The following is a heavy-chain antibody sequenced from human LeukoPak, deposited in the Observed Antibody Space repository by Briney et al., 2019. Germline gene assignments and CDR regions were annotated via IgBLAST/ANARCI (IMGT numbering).Heavy chain of an antibody. CDR2: IIPIFGTA. J-gene: IGHJ4*02. D-gene: IGHD5-12*01. CDR3: ARVGKVGDSGYDL. CDR1: GGTFSSYA. Sequence: SVKVSCKASGGTFSSYAICWVRQAPGQGLEWMGGIIPIFGTANYAQKFQGRVTITADKSTSTAYMELSSLRSEGTAVYYCARVGKVGDSGYDLWGQGTLVTVSS. V-gene: IGHV1-69*06.